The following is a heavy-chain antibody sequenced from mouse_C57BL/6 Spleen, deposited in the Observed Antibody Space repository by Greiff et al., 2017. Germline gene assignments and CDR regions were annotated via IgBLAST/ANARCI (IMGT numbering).Heavy chain of an antibody. Sequence: VQLQQSGAELVKPGASVKISCKASGYAFSSYWMNWLKQRPGTGLEWIGQIYPGDGDTNYNGKFKGKATLTADKSSSTAYMQLSSLTSEDSAVYFCATYGNFWYFDVWGTGTTVTVSS. J-gene: IGHJ1*03. D-gene: IGHD2-1*01. V-gene: IGHV1-80*01. CDR2: IYPGDGDT. CDR3: ATYGNFWYFDV. CDR1: GYAFSSYW.